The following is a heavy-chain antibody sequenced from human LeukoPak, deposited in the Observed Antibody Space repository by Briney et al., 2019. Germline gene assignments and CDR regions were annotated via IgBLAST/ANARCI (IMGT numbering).Heavy chain of an antibody. CDR3: ARAPSPLNKTIYFHYYGMDV. D-gene: IGHD1-7*01. Sequence: SQTLSLTCAISGDSVSSNSAAWTWIRQSPSRGLEWLGRTYYRSKWYIDYAVSVKSRITINPDTSKNQLSLQLNSATPEDTAVYYCARAPSPLNKTIYFHYYGMDVWGQGTTVTVSS. CDR2: TYYRSKWYI. J-gene: IGHJ6*02. CDR1: GDSVSSNSAA. V-gene: IGHV6-1*01.